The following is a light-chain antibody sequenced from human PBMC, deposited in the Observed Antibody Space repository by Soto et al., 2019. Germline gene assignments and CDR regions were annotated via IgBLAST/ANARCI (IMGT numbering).Light chain of an antibody. V-gene: IGKV1-39*01. J-gene: IGKJ1*01. CDR1: QTISSY. CDR3: QQSYSTWT. Sequence: DIQMTQSPSSLSASVGHRVTITCRASQTISSYLNWYQQKPGRAPKLLIYAESNLESGVPSRFSGSGSGTDFTLTISSLQPEDFATYYCQQSYSTWTVGPGTKVEIK. CDR2: AES.